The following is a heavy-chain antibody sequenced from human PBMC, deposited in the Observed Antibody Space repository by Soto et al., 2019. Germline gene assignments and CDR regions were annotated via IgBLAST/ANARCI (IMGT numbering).Heavy chain of an antibody. Sequence: QVQLVQSGAEVKKPGASVKVSCKASGYTFTSYDINWVRQATGQGLEWMGWMNPNSGNTGYAQKFQGRVTMTRNTSISTAYMELSSLRSEDTAVXXXXXXXGQQLVSSWFDPWGQGTLVTVSS. CDR1: GYTFTSYD. V-gene: IGHV1-8*01. D-gene: IGHD6-13*01. CDR2: MNPNSGNT. CDR3: XXXXGQQLVSSWFDP. J-gene: IGHJ5*02.